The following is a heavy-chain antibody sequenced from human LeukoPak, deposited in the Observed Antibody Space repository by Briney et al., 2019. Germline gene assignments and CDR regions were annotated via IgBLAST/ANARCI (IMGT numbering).Heavy chain of an antibody. V-gene: IGHV4-59*01. D-gene: IGHD6-19*01. CDR1: GGSISSYY. Sequence: SETLSLTCTVSGGSISSYYWSWIRQPPGKGLGWIGYIYYSGSTNYNPSLQSRVTISVDTSKNQFSLKLSSVTAADTAVYYCARGGWSLDYWGQGTLVTVS. J-gene: IGHJ4*02. CDR2: IYYSGST. CDR3: ARGGWSLDY.